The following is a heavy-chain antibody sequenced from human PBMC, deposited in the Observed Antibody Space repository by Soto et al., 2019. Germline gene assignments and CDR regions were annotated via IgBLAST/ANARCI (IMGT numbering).Heavy chain of an antibody. Sequence: SVKVSCKASGGTFSSYAISWVRQAPGQGLEWMGGIIPIFGTANYAQKLQGRVTITADESTSTAYMELSSLRSEDTAVYYCARDQNDIEADEDDAFDIWGQGTMVTVSS. CDR2: IIPIFGTA. J-gene: IGHJ3*02. CDR1: GGTFSSYA. CDR3: ARDQNDIEADEDDAFDI. D-gene: IGHD6-13*01. V-gene: IGHV1-69*13.